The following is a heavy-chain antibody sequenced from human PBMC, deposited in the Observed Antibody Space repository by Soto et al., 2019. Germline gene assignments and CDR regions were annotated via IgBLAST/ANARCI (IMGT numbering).Heavy chain of an antibody. V-gene: IGHV4-30-4*08. CDR1: GASIQYGGFF. CDR3: ASRHSSPYFDY. J-gene: IGHJ4*02. D-gene: IGHD6-13*01. CDR2: IHYSGSP. Sequence: SETLSLTCSVSGASIQYGGFFWSWIRQPPGKGLEWIGYIHYSGSPYYNPSLKSRVTISVDTSKNQFSLKLNSVTAADTAVYYCASRHSSPYFDYWGQGTLVTVSS.